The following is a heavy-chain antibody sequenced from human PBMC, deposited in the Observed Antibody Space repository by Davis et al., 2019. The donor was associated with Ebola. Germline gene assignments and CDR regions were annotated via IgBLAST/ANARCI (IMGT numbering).Heavy chain of an antibody. CDR2: IYYSGNT. CDR3: AGHGGGVDP. D-gene: IGHD3-10*01. CDR1: GGSISSGGYY. J-gene: IGHJ5*02. Sequence: MPSETLSLTCTVSGGSISSGGYYWSWIRQPPGKGLEWIGCIYYSGNTNYNPSLKSRLTISVDTSKNQFSLKLRSVTAADTAMYYWAGHGGGVDPWGQGTLVTVSS. V-gene: IGHV4-61*08.